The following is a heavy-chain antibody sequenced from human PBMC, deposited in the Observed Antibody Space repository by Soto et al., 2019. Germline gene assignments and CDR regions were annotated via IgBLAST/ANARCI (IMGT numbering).Heavy chain of an antibody. Sequence: SETLSLTCTVSGAPITINYWSWIRQAPGKGLEWIGYIYYSGSTNYNPSLKSRVTISVDTSKNQFSLKLSSVTAADTAVYYCARASLRNYYYYGMDVWGQGTTVTVSS. CDR1: GAPITINY. D-gene: IGHD4-17*01. J-gene: IGHJ6*02. CDR2: IYYSGST. V-gene: IGHV4-59*01. CDR3: ARASLRNYYYYGMDV.